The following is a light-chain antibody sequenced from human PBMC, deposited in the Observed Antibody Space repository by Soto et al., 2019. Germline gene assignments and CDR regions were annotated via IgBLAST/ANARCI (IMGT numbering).Light chain of an antibody. CDR1: QSISNY. Sequence: DIQMTQSPSSLSASVGDRVTITCRASQSISNYLAWYQQKPGKVPKLLIYAASTLQSGVPSRFSGSVSGTDFTLTISSLQPEDVATYYCQKYNSAPLTFGPGTKVDIK. CDR2: AAS. V-gene: IGKV1-27*01. CDR3: QKYNSAPLT. J-gene: IGKJ3*01.